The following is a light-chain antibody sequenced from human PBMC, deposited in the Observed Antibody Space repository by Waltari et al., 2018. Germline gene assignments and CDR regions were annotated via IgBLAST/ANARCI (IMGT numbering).Light chain of an antibody. CDR1: QSICRY. CDR3: QNHERLPAT. J-gene: IGKJ1*01. CDR2: EAS. Sequence: EVVLTQSLGTLSFSPGETATLSCRASQSICRYLVWYQKKFGQAPRLLIYEASTSATGIPDRFSGSESGTDFGLTISRLEAEDFAVYYCQNHERLPATFGQGTKVEIK. V-gene: IGKV3-20*01.